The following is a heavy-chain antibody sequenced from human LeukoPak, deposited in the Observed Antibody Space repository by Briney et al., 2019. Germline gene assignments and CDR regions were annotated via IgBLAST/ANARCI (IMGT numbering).Heavy chain of an antibody. Sequence: ASVKVSCKASGYTFTGYYMHWVRQAPGQGLEWMGWINPNSGGTNYAQKFQGRVTMTRDTSISTAYMELSRLRSDDTAVYYCARELVRYYYGSGSYYGNNWFDPWGQGTLVTVSS. CDR2: INPNSGGT. J-gene: IGHJ5*02. CDR1: GYTFTGYY. V-gene: IGHV1-2*02. D-gene: IGHD3-10*01. CDR3: ARELVRYYYGSGSYYGNNWFDP.